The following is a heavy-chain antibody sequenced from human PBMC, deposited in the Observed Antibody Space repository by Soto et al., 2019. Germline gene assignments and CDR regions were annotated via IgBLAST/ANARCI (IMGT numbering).Heavy chain of an antibody. J-gene: IGHJ4*02. D-gene: IGHD1-26*01. CDR3: ASLSGSSSTGFDY. CDR1: GFTFSNYY. CDR2: TRNKDNSYYT. Sequence: EVQLVESGGGLVQPGGSLRLSCGVSGFTFSNYYMDWVRQAPGKGLEWVGRTRNKDNSYYTEYAACVKGRFTISRDESKNTLYLQMNSLKDEDPAVYYCASLSGSSSTGFDYWGQGTLVTVSS. V-gene: IGHV3-72*01.